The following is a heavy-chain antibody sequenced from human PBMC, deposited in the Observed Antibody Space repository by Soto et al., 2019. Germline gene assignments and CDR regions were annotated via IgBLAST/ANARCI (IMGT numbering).Heavy chain of an antibody. CDR3: AKGGYDSSGLGFDP. D-gene: IGHD3-22*01. CDR1: GFTFSDYG. CDR2: LSNHSYKK. J-gene: IGHJ5*02. Sequence: GGSLRLSCEASGFTFSDYGIHWVRQAPGKGLEWVAFLSNHSYKKYYSVSVKGRFTVSRDNSKNTLYLQMNSLTTEDTAVYYCAKGGYDSSGLGFDPWGQGTLVTVSS. V-gene: IGHV3-30*18.